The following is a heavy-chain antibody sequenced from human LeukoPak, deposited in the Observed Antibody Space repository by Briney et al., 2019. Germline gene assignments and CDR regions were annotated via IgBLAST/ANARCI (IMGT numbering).Heavy chain of an antibody. D-gene: IGHD2-2*02. V-gene: IGHV3-21*01. CDR1: GFSFGDYA. CDR3: ARDRSWNYCSSTSCYKGDLFDY. Sequence: GGSLRLSCTTSGFSFGDYAMSWFRQAPGKGLEWVSSISSSSSYIYYADSVKGRFTISRDNAKNSLYLQMDSLRAEDTAVYYCARDRSWNYCSSTSCYKGDLFDYWGQGTLVTVSS. J-gene: IGHJ4*02. CDR2: ISSSSSYI.